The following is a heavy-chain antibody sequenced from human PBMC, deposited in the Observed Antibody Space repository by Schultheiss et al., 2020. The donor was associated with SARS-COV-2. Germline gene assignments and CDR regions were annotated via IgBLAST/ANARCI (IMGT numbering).Heavy chain of an antibody. CDR1: GGSFGDSF. J-gene: IGHJ5*02. CDR3: ARGRIRSSWTNWFDP. V-gene: IGHV4-59*08. Sequence: SETLSLTCAVCGGSFGDSFWSWIRQPPGKGLEWIGYIYYSGSTNYNPSLKSRVTISVDTSKNQFSLKLSSVTAADTAVYYCARGRIRSSWTNWFDPWGQGTLVTVSS. D-gene: IGHD6-13*01. CDR2: IYYSGST.